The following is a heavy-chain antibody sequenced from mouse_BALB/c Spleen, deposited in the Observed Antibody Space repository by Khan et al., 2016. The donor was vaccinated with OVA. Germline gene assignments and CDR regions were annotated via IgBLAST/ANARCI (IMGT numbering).Heavy chain of an antibody. V-gene: IGHV3-2*02. D-gene: IGHD3-1*01. CDR3: GRDFGRGLLDY. CDR2: ISYSGSI. CDR1: GYSIISDFA. Sequence: EVQLQESGPGLVKPSQSLSLTCTVTGYSIISDFAWNWIRQFPGNKLEWMGYISYSGSISYNPSPKSRISITRDTSKNQFFLQLNSVTTVVTATCHCGRDFGRGLLDYWGQGTSVTVSS. J-gene: IGHJ4*01.